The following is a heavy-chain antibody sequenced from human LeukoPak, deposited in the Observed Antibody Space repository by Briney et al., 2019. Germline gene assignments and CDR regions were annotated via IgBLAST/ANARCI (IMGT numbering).Heavy chain of an antibody. Sequence: GGSLRLSCAASGFTISNYGMSWVRQAPGKGLEWVSAITATSSSTHDADSVQGRFTISRDNSKNTLYLQMNSLRPEDTAIYYCAKLFGSGTYNNFFHYWGQGTLVTVSS. CDR1: GFTISNYG. CDR3: AKLFGSGTYNNFFHY. V-gene: IGHV3-23*01. D-gene: IGHD3-10*01. CDR2: ITATSSST. J-gene: IGHJ4*02.